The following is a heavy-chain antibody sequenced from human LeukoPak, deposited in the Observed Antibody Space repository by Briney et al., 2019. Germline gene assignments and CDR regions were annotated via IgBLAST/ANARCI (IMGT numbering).Heavy chain of an antibody. D-gene: IGHD4-17*01. Sequence: GGSLRLSCAASGFTFSSYSMNWVRQAPGKGLEWVSSISSSSSYIYYADSEKGRFTISRDSAKNSLYLQMNSLRAEDTAVYYCARDTAYGDGAFDIWGQGTMVTVSS. J-gene: IGHJ3*02. V-gene: IGHV3-21*01. CDR1: GFTFSSYS. CDR2: ISSSSSYI. CDR3: ARDTAYGDGAFDI.